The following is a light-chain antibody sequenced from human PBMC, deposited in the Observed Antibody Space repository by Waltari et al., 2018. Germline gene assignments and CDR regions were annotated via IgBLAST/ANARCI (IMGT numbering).Light chain of an antibody. V-gene: IGLV2-11*01. CDR2: DVS. CDR3: CAYAGSYNSA. Sequence: QSALTQPRSVSGSPGQSVTISCTGTSSDVGGYNYVSWYQHHPGKAPKLMIYDVSKRPSGVPDRFAGSKSGNTASLTISGLQAEDEADYYCCAYAGSYNSAFGGGTKVTVL. CDR1: SSDVGGYNY. J-gene: IGLJ3*02.